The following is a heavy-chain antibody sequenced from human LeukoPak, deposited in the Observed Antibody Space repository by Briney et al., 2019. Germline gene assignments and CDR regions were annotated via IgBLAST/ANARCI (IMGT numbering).Heavy chain of an antibody. J-gene: IGHJ5*02. D-gene: IGHD1-1*01. CDR1: GGSISSYY. Sequence: KSSETLSLTCTVSGGSISSYYWSWIRQPPGKGLEWIGYIYYSGSTNYNPSLKSRVTISVDTSKNQFSLKLSSVTAADTAVYYCARDLGFGTTHCFDPWGQGTLVTVSS. CDR3: ARDLGFGTTHCFDP. V-gene: IGHV4-59*01. CDR2: IYYSGST.